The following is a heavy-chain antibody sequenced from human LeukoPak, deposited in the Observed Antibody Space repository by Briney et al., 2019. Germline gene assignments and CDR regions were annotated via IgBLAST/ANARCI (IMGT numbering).Heavy chain of an antibody. V-gene: IGHV3-33*01. CDR3: ARVPNPSTWGFDY. J-gene: IGHJ4*02. CDR2: IWYDGSRQ. D-gene: IGHD6-13*01. Sequence: GGSLRLSCAASGFTFSSYGMHWVRQAPGKGLEWVAAIWYDGSRQYYADSVKGRFTISRDNSKNTLYLQMNSLRAEDTAVYYWARVPNPSTWGFDYWGQGTLVTVSS. CDR1: GFTFSSYG.